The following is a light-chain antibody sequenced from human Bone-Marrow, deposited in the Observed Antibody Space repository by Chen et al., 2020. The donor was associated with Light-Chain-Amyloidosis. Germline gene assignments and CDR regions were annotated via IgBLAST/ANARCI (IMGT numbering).Light chain of an antibody. CDR1: QTISSNY. CDR2: GSS. CDR3: QQYGTSPLT. Sequence: EILLTQSPVTLSLSPGEGANLSCRASQTISSNYLTWYQQKFGQAPRLLIYGSSSRATGIPDRFTGSGSGTDFTLTINRLETEDFAMYYCQQYGTSPLTFGGGTKVEIK. J-gene: IGKJ4*01. V-gene: IGKV3-20*01.